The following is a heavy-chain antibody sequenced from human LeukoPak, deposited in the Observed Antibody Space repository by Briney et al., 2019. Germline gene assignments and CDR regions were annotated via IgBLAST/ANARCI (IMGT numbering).Heavy chain of an antibody. CDR2: IIPIFGTA. CDR1: GGTFSSYA. V-gene: IGHV1-69*13. J-gene: IGHJ6*03. Sequence: ASVKVSCKASGGTFSSYAISWVRQAPGQGLEWMGGIIPIFGTANYAQKFQGRVTITADESTSTAYMELSSLRSEDTAVYYCARGPADCSSPSCYDDFWSVPYYYYMDVWGKGTMVTVSS. CDR3: ARGPADCSSPSCYDDFWSVPYYYYMDV. D-gene: IGHD2-2*01.